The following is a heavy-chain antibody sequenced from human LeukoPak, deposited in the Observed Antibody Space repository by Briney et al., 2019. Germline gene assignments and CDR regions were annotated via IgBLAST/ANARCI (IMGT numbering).Heavy chain of an antibody. Sequence: ASVKVSCKASGYSFTSNYIHWVRQAPGQGLEWMGWINTNTGNPTYAQGFTGRFVFSLDTSVSTAYLQISSLKAEDTAVYYCARDRDAFDIWGQGTMVTVSS. CDR1: GYSFTSNY. CDR3: ARDRDAFDI. V-gene: IGHV7-4-1*02. J-gene: IGHJ3*02. CDR2: INTNTGNP.